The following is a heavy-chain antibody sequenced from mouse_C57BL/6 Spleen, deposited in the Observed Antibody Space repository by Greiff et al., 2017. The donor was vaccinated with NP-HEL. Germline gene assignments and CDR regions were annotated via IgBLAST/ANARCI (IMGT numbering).Heavy chain of an antibody. V-gene: IGHV1-15*01. CDR2: IDPETGGT. CDR3: TREGYDYDWFAD. Sequence: QVQLQQSGAELVRPGASVTLSCKASGYTFTDYEMHWVKQTPVHGLEWIGAIDPETGGTAYNQKFKGKAILTADKSSSTAYMELRSLTSEDSAVYYCTREGYDYDWFADWGQGTLVTVSA. CDR1: GYTFTDYE. J-gene: IGHJ3*01. D-gene: IGHD2-4*01.